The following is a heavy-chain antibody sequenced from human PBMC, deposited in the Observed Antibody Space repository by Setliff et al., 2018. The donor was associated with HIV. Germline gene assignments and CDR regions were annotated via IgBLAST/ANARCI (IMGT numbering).Heavy chain of an antibody. Sequence: SETLSLTCSVSWESKINHDWGWIRQSPGRGLVWIGRMFRGGGRQFQPSLASRVSISGATSKNQFSLKMTAVTPADTAVYFCVGVPSYYGTGTLGVWGKGITVTVSS. CDR3: VGVPSYYGTGTLGV. D-gene: IGHD3-10*01. J-gene: IGHJ6*04. CDR1: WESKINHD. V-gene: IGHV4-59*11. CDR2: MFRGGGR.